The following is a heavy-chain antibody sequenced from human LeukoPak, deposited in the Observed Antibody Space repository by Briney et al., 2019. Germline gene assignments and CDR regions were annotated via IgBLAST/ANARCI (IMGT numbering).Heavy chain of an antibody. Sequence: GASVKVSCKASGYTFVAYSMHWVRQAPGQGLEWMGWINPNNGDTDSAQKFKGRVTMTRDTSISTVYMELTRLTSDDTAVYFCARDGALWVGDFTFYFDSWGXGXLVTVSS. CDR1: GYTFVAYS. V-gene: IGHV1-2*02. D-gene: IGHD3-10*01. CDR2: INPNNGDT. J-gene: IGHJ4*01. CDR3: ARDGALWVGDFTFYFDS.